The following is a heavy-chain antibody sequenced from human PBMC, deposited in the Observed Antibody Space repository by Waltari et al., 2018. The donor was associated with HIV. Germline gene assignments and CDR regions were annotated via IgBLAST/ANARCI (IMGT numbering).Heavy chain of an antibody. J-gene: IGHJ5*02. CDR2: TNHKHGNT. CDR3: ARGRGQRGITIFGVVIPSNWFDP. Sequence: QVQLVQSGAEVKKPGASVKVSCKAAGYTFTSYDINWVRQATGQGTELMEWTNHKHGNTGNAQKFQDRVTMTRNTSISTAYMELSSLRSEDTAVYYCARGRGQRGITIFGVVIPSNWFDPWGQGTLVTVSS. CDR1: GYTFTSYD. D-gene: IGHD3-3*01. V-gene: IGHV1-8*01.